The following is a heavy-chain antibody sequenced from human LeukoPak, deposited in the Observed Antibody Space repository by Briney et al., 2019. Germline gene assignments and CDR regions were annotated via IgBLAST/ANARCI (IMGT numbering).Heavy chain of an antibody. J-gene: IGHJ4*02. CDR2: IKQDGSEK. CDR3: ARGGGIRFFDY. V-gene: IGHV3-7*03. CDR1: GFTFSSYW. D-gene: IGHD3-3*01. Sequence: GGSLRLSCAASGFTFSSYWMSWVRQAPGKGLEWVANIKQDGSEKYYVDSVKGRFTISRDNAKNSLYLQMNSLRAEDAAVYYCARGGGIRFFDYWGQGTLVTVSS.